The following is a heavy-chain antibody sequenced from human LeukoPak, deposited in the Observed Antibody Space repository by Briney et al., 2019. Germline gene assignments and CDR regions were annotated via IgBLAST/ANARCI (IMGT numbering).Heavy chain of an antibody. CDR1: GGSISSYY. D-gene: IGHD3-3*01. V-gene: IGHV4-59*01. CDR2: IYYSGST. J-gene: IGHJ4*02. CDR3: ARAGTIFGVVPFDY. Sequence: PSETLSLTCTVSGGSISSYYWSWIRQPPGKGLEWIGYIYYSGSTNYNPSLKSRVTISVDTSKNQFSLKLSSVTAADTAVYYCARAGTIFGVVPFDYWGQGTLVTVSS.